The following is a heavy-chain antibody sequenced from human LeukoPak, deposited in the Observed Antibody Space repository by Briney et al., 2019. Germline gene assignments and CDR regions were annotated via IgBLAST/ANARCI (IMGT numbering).Heavy chain of an antibody. V-gene: IGHV4-4*07. CDR3: ARADGVIDTDYYGMDV. CDR2: IYTSGST. Sequence: SETLSLTCTVSGGSISDYYWSWIRQPAGKGLEWIGRIYTSGSTNYNPSLKSRVTISVDTSKNQFSLKLSSVTAADTAVYYCARADGVIDTDYYGMDVWGKGTTVTVSS. CDR1: GGSISDYY. J-gene: IGHJ6*04. D-gene: IGHD3-16*02.